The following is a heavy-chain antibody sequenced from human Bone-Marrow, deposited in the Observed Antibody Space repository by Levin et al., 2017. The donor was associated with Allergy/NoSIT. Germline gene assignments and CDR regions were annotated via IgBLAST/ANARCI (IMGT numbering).Heavy chain of an antibody. J-gene: IGHJ4*02. V-gene: IGHV3-23*05. CDR2: FANTAKT. CDR3: AKDHESSGWPTFDL. CDR1: GFTFTRFA. Sequence: GGSLRLSCAASGFTFTRFALSWVRQAPGKGLEWVASFANTAKTYYADSVMGRFTVSRDTSTNTLFLQMTRLRAEDTAVYYCAKDHESSGWPTFDLWGQGTLVTVSS. D-gene: IGHD6-19*01.